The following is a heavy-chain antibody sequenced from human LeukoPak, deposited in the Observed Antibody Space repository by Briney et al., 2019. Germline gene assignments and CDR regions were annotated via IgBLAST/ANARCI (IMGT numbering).Heavy chain of an antibody. Sequence: PGRSLRLSCAASGLTFSSYAMHWVRQAPGKGLEWVAVISYDGSNKYYADSVKGRFTISRDNSKNTLYLQMNSLRAEDTAVYYCARAGSSGWPNDAFDIWGQGTMVTVSS. D-gene: IGHD6-19*01. CDR2: ISYDGSNK. V-gene: IGHV3-30-3*01. CDR3: ARAGSSGWPNDAFDI. CDR1: GLTFSSYA. J-gene: IGHJ3*02.